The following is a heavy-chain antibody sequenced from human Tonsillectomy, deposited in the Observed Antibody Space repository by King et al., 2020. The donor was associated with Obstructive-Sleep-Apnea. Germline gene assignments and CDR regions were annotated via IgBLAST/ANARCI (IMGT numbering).Heavy chain of an antibody. CDR3: ARDRPRDDYGDLHEVY. CDR1: GFTFSNYW. J-gene: IGHJ4*02. Sequence: QLVQSGGGLVQPGGSLRLSCTVSGFTFSNYWMTWVRQAPGKGREWGANIKQDGGEKYYVDSVKGRFTISRDNAKNSPYLQMNSLRAEDTAVYYCARDRPRDDYGDLHEVYWGQGTLVTVSS. CDR2: IKQDGGEK. D-gene: IGHD4-17*01. V-gene: IGHV3-7*01.